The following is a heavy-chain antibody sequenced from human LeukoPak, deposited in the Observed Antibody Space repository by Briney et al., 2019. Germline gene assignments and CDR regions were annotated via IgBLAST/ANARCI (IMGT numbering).Heavy chain of an antibody. CDR1: DDSISSYY. D-gene: IGHD3-22*01. V-gene: IGHV4-59*01. Sequence: SGTLPLTCTVSDDSISSYYWSWIRQPPGKELEWIGYIYSSGSTNYNPSLKSRVTMSVDTSKNQFSLKLNSVTAADTAVYYCARSRDSSGYRNNWFDPWGQGTLVTVSS. J-gene: IGHJ5*02. CDR2: IYSSGST. CDR3: ARSRDSSGYRNNWFDP.